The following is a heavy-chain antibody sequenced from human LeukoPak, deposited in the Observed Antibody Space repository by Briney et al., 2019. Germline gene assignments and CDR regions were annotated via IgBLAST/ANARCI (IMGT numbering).Heavy chain of an antibody. J-gene: IGHJ4*02. D-gene: IGHD3-10*01. CDR2: INSDGSTT. CDR1: GFTFRTYW. V-gene: IGHV3-74*01. Sequence: GGSLRLSCAASGFTFRTYWMHWVRHTPGQGLVWVSRINSDGSTTNYADSVKGRFTVSRDTAQNTLYLQMSSPRAEDTAVYYCARAGNYYFEYWGQGALVTVSS. CDR3: ARAGNYYFEY.